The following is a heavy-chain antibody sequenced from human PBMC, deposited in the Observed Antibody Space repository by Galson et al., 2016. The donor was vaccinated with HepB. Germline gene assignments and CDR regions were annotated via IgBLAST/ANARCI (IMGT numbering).Heavy chain of an antibody. D-gene: IGHD2/OR15-2a*01. V-gene: IGHV6-1*01. Sequence: CAISGDSVSSNSAAWNWIRQSPSRGLEWLGRTYYRSKWYNDYAVSVKSRISIKPDTSKNQFSLHLNSVTPEDTAVYYCARVPFRGYSFRDAFDIWGQGTMVTVSP. CDR1: GDSVSSNSAA. J-gene: IGHJ3*02. CDR3: ARVPFRGYSFRDAFDI. CDR2: TYYRSKWYN.